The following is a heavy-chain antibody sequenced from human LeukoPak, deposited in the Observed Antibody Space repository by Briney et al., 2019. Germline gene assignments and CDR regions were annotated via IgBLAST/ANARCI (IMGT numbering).Heavy chain of an antibody. CDR2: IRYDGSNK. Sequence: GGSLRLSCAASGFTFSSYGMHWVRQAPGKGLEWVAFIRYDGSNKYYADSVKGRFTISRDNSKNTLYLQMGSLRAEDMAVYYCARDRIETYYDILTGYYHFDYWGQGTLVTVSS. J-gene: IGHJ4*02. CDR3: ARDRIETYYDILTGYYHFDY. D-gene: IGHD3-9*01. V-gene: IGHV3-30*02. CDR1: GFTFSSYG.